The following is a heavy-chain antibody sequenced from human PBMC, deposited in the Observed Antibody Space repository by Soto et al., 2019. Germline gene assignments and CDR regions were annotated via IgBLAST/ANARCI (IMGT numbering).Heavy chain of an antibody. CDR3: ARAPGGPGIAEY. J-gene: IGHJ4*02. CDR2: INAGNGNT. D-gene: IGHD6-13*01. Sequence: ASVKVSCKASGYSFTSYAMQWVRQAPGQRLEWMGWINAGNGNTKYSQKFQGRVTITRDTSASTAYMELSSLRSEDTAVYYCARAPGGPGIAEYWGQGTLVTVSS. V-gene: IGHV1-3*01. CDR1: GYSFTSYA.